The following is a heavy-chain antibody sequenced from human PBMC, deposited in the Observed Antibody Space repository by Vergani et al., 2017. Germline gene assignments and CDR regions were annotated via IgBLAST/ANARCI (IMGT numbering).Heavy chain of an antibody. D-gene: IGHD3-9*01. CDR2: ISSSSSYI. CDR3: ARRYFDFLDYYYGMDV. CDR1: GFTFSSYS. V-gene: IGHV3-21*01. J-gene: IGHJ6*02. Sequence: EVQLVESGGGLVKPGGSLRLSCAASGFTFSSYSMNWVRQAPGKGLEWVSSISSSSSYIYYADSVKGRFTISRDNAKNSLYLQMNSLRAEDTAVFYCARRYFDFLDYYYGMDVWGQATTVTVSS.